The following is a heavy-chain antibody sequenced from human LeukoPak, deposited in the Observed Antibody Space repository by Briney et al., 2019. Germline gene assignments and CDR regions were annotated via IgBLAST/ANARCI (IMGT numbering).Heavy chain of an antibody. D-gene: IGHD1-7*01. CDR1: GGTFSSYA. CDR3: AIELPSRDGMDV. J-gene: IGHJ6*02. CDR2: IIPILGIA. V-gene: IGHV1-69*04. Sequence: SVKVSCKASGGTFSSYAISWVRQAPGQGLEWMGRIIPILGIANYAQKFQGRVTITADKSTSTAYMELSSLRSEDTAVYYCAIELPSRDGMDVWGQGTTVTVSS.